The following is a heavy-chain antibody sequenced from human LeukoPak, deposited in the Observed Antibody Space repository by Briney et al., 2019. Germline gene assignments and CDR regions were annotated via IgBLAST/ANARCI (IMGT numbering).Heavy chain of an antibody. CDR1: GGSISSSSYF. J-gene: IGHJ4*02. Sequence: SETLSLTCTVSGGSISSSSYFWSWIRQPPGKGLEWIGYIYYSGSTNNNPSLKSRVTISVDTSKNQFSLNLSSVTAADTAVYYCARGRSAAFLDYWGQGTLVTVSS. V-gene: IGHV4-61*01. D-gene: IGHD6-13*01. CDR3: ARGRSAAFLDY. CDR2: IYYSGST.